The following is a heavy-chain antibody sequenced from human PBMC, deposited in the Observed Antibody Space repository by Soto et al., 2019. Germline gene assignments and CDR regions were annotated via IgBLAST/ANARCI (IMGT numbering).Heavy chain of an antibody. Sequence: GGSLRLSCAASGFTFSSYAMSWVRQAPGKGLEWGSAISGSGGSTYYADSVKGRSTISRDNSKNTLYLQMNSLRAEDSAVYYCANVPPFGYFDYWGQGTLVTVSS. D-gene: IGHD3-16*01. J-gene: IGHJ4*02. CDR2: ISGSGGST. CDR3: ANVPPFGYFDY. V-gene: IGHV3-23*01. CDR1: GFTFSSYA.